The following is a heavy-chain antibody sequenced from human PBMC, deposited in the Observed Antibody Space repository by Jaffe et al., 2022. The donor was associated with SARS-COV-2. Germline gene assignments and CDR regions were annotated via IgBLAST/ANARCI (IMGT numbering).Heavy chain of an antibody. V-gene: IGHV3-21*01. CDR1: GFTFSSYS. D-gene: IGHD3-3*01. J-gene: IGHJ6*02. CDR3: ARQLTIFGVVIIPVGMDV. Sequence: EVQLVESGGGLVKPGGSLRLSCAASGFTFSSYSMNWVRQAPGKGLEWVSSISSSSSYIYYADSVKGRFTISRDNAKNSLYLQMNSLRAEDTAVYYCARQLTIFGVVIIPVGMDVWGQGTTVTVSS. CDR2: ISSSSSYI.